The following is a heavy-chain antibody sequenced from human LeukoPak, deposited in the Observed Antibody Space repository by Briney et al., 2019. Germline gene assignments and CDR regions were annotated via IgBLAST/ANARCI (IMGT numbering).Heavy chain of an antibody. CDR2: IYYTGST. J-gene: IGHJ5*02. Sequence: SETPSLTCTVSGGSISNYYWNWIRQPPGKGLEWIGYIYYTGSTNYNPSLKSRVTISVDTSKNQFSLKLSSVTAADTAVYYCARDPQRGGDWFDPWGQGTLVTVSS. CDR3: ARDPQRGGDWFDP. D-gene: IGHD4-17*01. CDR1: GGSISNYY. V-gene: IGHV4-59*12.